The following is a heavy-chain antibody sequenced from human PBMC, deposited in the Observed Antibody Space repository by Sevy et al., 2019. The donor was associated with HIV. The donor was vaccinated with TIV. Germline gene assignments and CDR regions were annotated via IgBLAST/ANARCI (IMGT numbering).Heavy chain of an antibody. J-gene: IGHJ6*02. CDR2: ISYDGSNK. V-gene: IGHV3-30-3*01. CDR3: ARDDIVVVPAAIMGLYGMDV. CDR1: GFTFSSYA. Sequence: GGCLRLSCAASGFTFSSYAMHWVRQAPGKGLEWVVVISYDGSNKYYADSVKGRFTISRDNSKNTLYLQMNSLRAEDTAVYYCARDDIVVVPAAIMGLYGMDVWGQGTTVTVSS. D-gene: IGHD2-2*02.